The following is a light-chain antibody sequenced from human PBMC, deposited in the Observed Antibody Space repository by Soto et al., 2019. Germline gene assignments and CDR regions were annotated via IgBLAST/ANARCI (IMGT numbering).Light chain of an antibody. CDR2: DAS. J-gene: IGKJ1*01. CDR1: QSVSRH. CDR3: QQRTNSHPWT. V-gene: IGKV3D-11*02. Sequence: EIVMTQYPATLSVSPGEGATVSCGGSQSVSRHLAWYQHKPGQAPRLLFYDASTRATGIPPRFSGSGSGTDFTLSVSGLETEDFATYYCQQRTNSHPWTFGQGTKVDIK.